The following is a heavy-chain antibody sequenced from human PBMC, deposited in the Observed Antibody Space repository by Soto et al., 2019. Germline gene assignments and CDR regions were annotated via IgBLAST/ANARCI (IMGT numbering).Heavy chain of an antibody. J-gene: IGHJ4*02. CDR3: ATRLRYFDWLLRPLDY. D-gene: IGHD3-9*01. Sequence: ASVKVSCKVSGYTLTELSMHWVRQAPGKGLEWMGGFDPEDGETIYAQKFQGRVTMTEDTSTDTAYMELSSLRSEDTAVYYCATRLRYFDWLLRPLDYWGQGTLVTVSS. V-gene: IGHV1-24*01. CDR2: FDPEDGET. CDR1: GYTLTELS.